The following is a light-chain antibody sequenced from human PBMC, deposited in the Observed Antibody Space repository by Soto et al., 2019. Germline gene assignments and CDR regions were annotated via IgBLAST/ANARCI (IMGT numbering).Light chain of an antibody. V-gene: IGLV2-23*01. CDR1: SSDVGTYNL. CDR3: CSYAPSRTLL. CDR2: EGN. J-gene: IGLJ2*01. Sequence: QSALTQPASVSGSPGESITISCTGKSSDVGTYNLVTWYQQHPGRVPKLILYEGNKRPSGVSSRFSASKSGNTAYLTISGLQAEDEADYFCCSYAPSRTLLFGGGTKLTVL.